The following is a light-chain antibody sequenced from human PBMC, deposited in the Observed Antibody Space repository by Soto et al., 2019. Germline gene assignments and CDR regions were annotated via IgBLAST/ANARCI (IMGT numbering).Light chain of an antibody. V-gene: IGKV1-39*01. CDR3: QQTYSRPQK. J-gene: IGKJ1*01. CDR2: AAS. CDR1: QSISNH. Sequence: LMTKSPCSTSADVEDQAFITSRASQSISNHLNWYQQKPGKAPKLLIFAASSLQSGAPSRFSGSRSGPDFTLTISRLQPEDFATYYCQQTYSRPQKLGQGTKVDIK.